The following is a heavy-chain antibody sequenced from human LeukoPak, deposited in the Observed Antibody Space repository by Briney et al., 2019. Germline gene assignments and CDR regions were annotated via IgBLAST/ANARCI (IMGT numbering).Heavy chain of an antibody. J-gene: IGHJ6*02. Sequence: GESLKISCKASEYSFTSYWIGWVRQMPGKGLEWMGVIYPGDSDTRYSPSFQGQVTISADKSISTAYLQWSSLKASDTAMYYCARHRAIAMTRYYYYYGLDVWSQGTTVTVSS. D-gene: IGHD6-13*01. V-gene: IGHV5-51*01. CDR2: IYPGDSDT. CDR1: EYSFTSYW. CDR3: ARHRAIAMTRYYYYYGLDV.